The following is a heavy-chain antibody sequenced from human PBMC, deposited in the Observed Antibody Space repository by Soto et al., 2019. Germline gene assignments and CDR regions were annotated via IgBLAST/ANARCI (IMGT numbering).Heavy chain of an antibody. D-gene: IGHD3-3*01. J-gene: IGHJ6*02. CDR1: GYTFTGYY. V-gene: IGHV1-2*04. CDR2: INPTRGGT. Sequence: ASVKVSCKDSGYTFTGYYMNWVRQAPGQGLEWMGWINPTRGGTNYAQKFQVWVTMTRDTSLSTAYMELSRLRSDDPAVYYCAREHSDFWSGYFQTWLLGGMDVWGQGTTVTVSS. CDR3: AREHSDFWSGYFQTWLLGGMDV.